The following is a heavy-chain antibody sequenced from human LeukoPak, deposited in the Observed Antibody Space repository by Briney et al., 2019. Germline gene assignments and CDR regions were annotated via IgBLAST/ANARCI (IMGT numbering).Heavy chain of an antibody. CDR1: GFTFSSYA. D-gene: IGHD3-9*01. CDR3: AREGRTYDILTGYAYYFDY. Sequence: TGGSLRLSCAASGFTFSSYAMPWVRQAPGKGLEWVAVISYDGSNKYYADSVKGRFTISRDNSKNTLYLQMNSLRAEDTAVYYCAREGRTYDILTGYAYYFDYWGQGTLVTVSS. V-gene: IGHV3-30*04. J-gene: IGHJ4*02. CDR2: ISYDGSNK.